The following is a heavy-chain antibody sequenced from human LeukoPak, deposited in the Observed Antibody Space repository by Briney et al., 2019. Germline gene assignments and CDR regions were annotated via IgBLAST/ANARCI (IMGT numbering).Heavy chain of an antibody. CDR3: ARSIPYGTTWYGRSDY. CDR2: IKPDGTTK. Sequence: QTGGSLRLSCAASGFPFSSYSMTWVRKAPGKGLEWVANIKPDGTTKFYVDSVKGRLTISRDNALNSLYLQMNSLRAEDTAIYYCARSIPYGTTWYGRSDYWGQGTLVTVSS. V-gene: IGHV3-7*03. D-gene: IGHD6-13*01. CDR1: GFPFSSYS. J-gene: IGHJ4*02.